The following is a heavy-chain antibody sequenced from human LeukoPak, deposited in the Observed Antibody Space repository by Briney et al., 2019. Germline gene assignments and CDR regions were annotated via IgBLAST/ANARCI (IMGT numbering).Heavy chain of an antibody. CDR1: GGSFSGYY. CDR3: ARALMKGWRPDY. J-gene: IGHJ4*02. CDR2: INHSGST. D-gene: IGHD6-19*01. Sequence: PSETLSLTCAVYGGSFSGYYWSWIRQPPGKGLEWIGEINHSGSTNYNPSLKSRVTISVDTSKNQFSLKLSSVTAADTAVYYCARALMKGWRPDYWGQGTLVTDSS. V-gene: IGHV4-34*01.